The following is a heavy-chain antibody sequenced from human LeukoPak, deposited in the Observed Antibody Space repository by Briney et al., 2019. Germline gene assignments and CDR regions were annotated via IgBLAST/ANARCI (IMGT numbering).Heavy chain of an antibody. J-gene: IGHJ3*02. V-gene: IGHV4-4*07. Sequence: GSLRLSCTVSGFTVSSNSMSWVRQAPGKGLEWIGRIYTSGSTNYNPSLKSRVTMSVDTSKNQFSLKLSSVTAADTAVYYCARANYYDSSGYPQGGAFDIWGQGTMVTVSS. D-gene: IGHD3-22*01. CDR2: IYTSGST. CDR1: GFTVSSNS. CDR3: ARANYYDSSGYPQGGAFDI.